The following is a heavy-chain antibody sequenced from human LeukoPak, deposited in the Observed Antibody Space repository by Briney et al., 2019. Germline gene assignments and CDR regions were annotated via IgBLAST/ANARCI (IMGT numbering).Heavy chain of an antibody. CDR1: GFTFSGDS. CDR2: ISVSGGGP. V-gene: IGHV3-23*01. CDR3: AKNLLGSETYSWYFEL. Sequence: RRSLRLSCAASGFTFSGDSMSCVPQAPRKGLEWVSSISVSGGGPVYAAPAKGRVTISRDNSKNRLSLQMNSLRVEATAVYSCAKNLLGSETYSWYFELCGPGTLLTVSS. J-gene: IGHJ2*01. D-gene: IGHD2-21*01.